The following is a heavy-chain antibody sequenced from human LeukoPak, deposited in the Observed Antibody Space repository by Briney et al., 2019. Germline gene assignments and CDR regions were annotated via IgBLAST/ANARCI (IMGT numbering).Heavy chain of an antibody. V-gene: IGHV3-48*02. D-gene: IGHD3-22*01. CDR2: IGSRSTAI. J-gene: IGHJ6*02. Sequence: GGSLRLSCAASGFTFSSYAMHWVRQAPGKGLEWLSYIGSRSTAIYYADSVKGRFTVSTDNANNSLYLQLSGLRDEDTAVYYCARKPNYYRSFNYGMDVWGQGTTVTVSS. CDR3: ARKPNYYRSFNYGMDV. CDR1: GFTFSSYA.